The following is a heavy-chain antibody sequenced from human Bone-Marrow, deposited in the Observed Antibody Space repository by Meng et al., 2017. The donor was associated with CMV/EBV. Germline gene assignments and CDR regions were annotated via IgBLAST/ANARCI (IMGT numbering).Heavy chain of an antibody. Sequence: GESLKISCAASGFTFSRYALHWVRQAPGKGLKWVSLISYDGRNKAYADSVKGRFTISRDKSKNMLYLQMNSLRAEDTAVYFCVRDRGSAIISAAMVFYFDSWGQGTLVTVSS. CDR1: GFTFSRYA. CDR2: ISYDGRNK. V-gene: IGHV3-30*04. J-gene: IGHJ4*02. D-gene: IGHD5-18*01. CDR3: VRDRGSAIISAAMVFYFDS.